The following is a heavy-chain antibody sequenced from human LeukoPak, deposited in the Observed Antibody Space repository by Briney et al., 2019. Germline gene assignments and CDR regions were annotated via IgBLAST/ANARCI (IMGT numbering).Heavy chain of an antibody. CDR2: IYRTGST. D-gene: IGHD3-10*01. V-gene: IGHV4-61*02. J-gene: IGHJ6*03. Sequence: SETLSLTCTVSGGSIDSGDDYWSWIRQPAGKGLEFIGGIYRTGSTTSNPSLRDRLTISIDTSKNQFSLQLTSVTAADTAVYYCARGYYAPPVGYYYMDLWGRGTTVTVSS. CDR1: GGSIDSGDDY. CDR3: ARGYYAPPVGYYYMDL.